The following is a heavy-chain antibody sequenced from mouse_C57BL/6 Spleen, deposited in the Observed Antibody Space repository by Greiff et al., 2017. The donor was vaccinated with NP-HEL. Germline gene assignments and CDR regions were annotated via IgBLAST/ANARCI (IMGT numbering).Heavy chain of an antibody. Sequence: EVQLVESEGGLVQPGSSMKLSCTASGFTFSDYYMAWVRQVPEKGLEWVANINYDGSSTYYLDSLKSRFIISRDNAKNILYLQMSSLKSEDTATYYCARDGTGTRYFDVWGTGTTVTVSS. D-gene: IGHD4-1*01. CDR3: ARDGTGTRYFDV. J-gene: IGHJ1*03. CDR2: INYDGSST. CDR1: GFTFSDYY. V-gene: IGHV5-16*01.